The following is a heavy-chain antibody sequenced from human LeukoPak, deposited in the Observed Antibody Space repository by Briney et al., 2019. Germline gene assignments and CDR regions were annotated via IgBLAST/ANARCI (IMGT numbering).Heavy chain of an antibody. Sequence: PGGSLRLSCAASGFTFSSYGMHWVRQAPGKGLEWVSAISGSGDNTYYADSVKGRFTISRDNSKNTLYLQMNSLRPGDTGVYLCAKDRYYGSGTYFFDYWGQGTLVTVSS. CDR3: AKDRYYGSGTYFFDY. CDR2: ISGSGDNT. CDR1: GFTFSSYG. V-gene: IGHV3-23*01. D-gene: IGHD3-10*01. J-gene: IGHJ4*02.